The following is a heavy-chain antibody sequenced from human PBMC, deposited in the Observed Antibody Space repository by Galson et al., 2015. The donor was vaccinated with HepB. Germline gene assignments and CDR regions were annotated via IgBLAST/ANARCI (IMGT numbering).Heavy chain of an antibody. CDR1: GDSVSTNGVA. D-gene: IGHD7-27*01. Sequence: CAISGDSVSTNGVAWNWIRQSPSRGLEWLGRTYYRSKWYYEYTVSVKSRVTINPDTSKNQVSLHLNSVTPDDTAVYFCARSTGDLDYWGQGSQVTVSS. CDR2: TYYRSKWYY. CDR3: ARSTGDLDY. V-gene: IGHV6-1*01. J-gene: IGHJ4*02.